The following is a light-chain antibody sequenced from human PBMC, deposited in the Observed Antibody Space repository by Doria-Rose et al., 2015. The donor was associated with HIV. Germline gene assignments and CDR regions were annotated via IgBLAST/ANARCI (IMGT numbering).Light chain of an antibody. J-gene: IGKJ5*01. Sequence: EIVLTQSPGTLSLSPGERATLSCRASQRVKSSYLAWYQQKPGRAPRLLIYDASTRATGIPDRFRGSGSGTDFTLTISRLEPEDVAVYYCQQYGASRGTFGQGTRLEIK. CDR3: QQYGASRGT. V-gene: IGKV3-20*01. CDR1: QRVKSSY. CDR2: DAS.